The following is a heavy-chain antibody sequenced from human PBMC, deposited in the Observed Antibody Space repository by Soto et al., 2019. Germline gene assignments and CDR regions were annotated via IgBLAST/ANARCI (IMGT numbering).Heavy chain of an antibody. V-gene: IGHV3-15*01. D-gene: IGHD3-3*01. CDR3: TTASGANYDFWSGYFS. CDR2: VKSKADGGTT. CDR1: GFTFSNAW. J-gene: IGHJ4*02. Sequence: WGSLRLSCAASGFTFSNAWMTWVRQAPWKGLEWVGRVKSKADGGTTDYAARVKGRFTISRDDSKNSLHLQMNSLKTEDTGVYYCTTASGANYDFWSGYFSWGQGTLVTVS.